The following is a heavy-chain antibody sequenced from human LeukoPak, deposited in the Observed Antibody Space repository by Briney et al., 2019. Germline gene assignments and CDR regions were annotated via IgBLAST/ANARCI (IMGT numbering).Heavy chain of an antibody. CDR3: AKHRGYYYDSSGYYFFGMDV. CDR1: GFTFSSYA. V-gene: IGHV3-23*01. Sequence: GGSLRLSCAASGFTFSSYAMSWVRRAPGKGREWVSAISGSGGSTYYADSVKGRFTISRDNSKNTLYLQMNSLRAEDTAVYYCAKHRGYYYDSSGYYFFGMDVWGQGTTVTVSS. J-gene: IGHJ6*02. CDR2: ISGSGGST. D-gene: IGHD3-22*01.